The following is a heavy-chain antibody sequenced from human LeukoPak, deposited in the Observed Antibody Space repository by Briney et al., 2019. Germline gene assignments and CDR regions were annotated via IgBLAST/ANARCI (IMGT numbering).Heavy chain of an antibody. Sequence: SETLSLTCAVYGGSFSGYYWSWIRQPPGKGLEWIGEINHSGSTNYNPSLKSRVTISVDTSKNQFSLKLSSVTAADTAVYYCAKDQTWLVLGGEDWFDPWGQGTLVTVSS. CDR1: GGSFSGYY. V-gene: IGHV4-34*01. CDR3: AKDQTWLVLGGEDWFDP. J-gene: IGHJ5*02. CDR2: INHSGST. D-gene: IGHD6-19*01.